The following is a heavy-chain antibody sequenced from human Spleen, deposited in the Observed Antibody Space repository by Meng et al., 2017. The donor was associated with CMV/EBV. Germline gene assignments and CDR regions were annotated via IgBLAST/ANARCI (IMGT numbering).Heavy chain of an antibody. CDR1: GFTFSDFY. CDR3: ARGSRVTMIVVAPSG. V-gene: IGHV3-11*01. Sequence: SGFTFSDFYMRWIRQAPGKGLEWVSYITSSGRTIHYADSVKGRFTVSRDNAKNSLYLQMNSLRAEDTAVYYCARGSRVTMIVVAPSGWGQGTLVTVSS. J-gene: IGHJ4*02. CDR2: ITSSGRTI. D-gene: IGHD3-22*01.